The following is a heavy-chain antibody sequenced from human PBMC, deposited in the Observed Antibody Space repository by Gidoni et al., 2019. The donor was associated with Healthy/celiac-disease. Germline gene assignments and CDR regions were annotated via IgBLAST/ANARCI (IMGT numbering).Heavy chain of an antibody. J-gene: IGHJ4*02. Sequence: QVQLQESGPGLVKPSETLSLTCTVSGGPISSYYWSWIRQPPGKGLEWIGYIYYSGSTNYNPSLKSRVTISVDTSKNQFSLKLSSVTAADTAVYYCARSITMVRGVDYFDYWGQGTLVTVSS. CDR3: ARSITMVRGVDYFDY. D-gene: IGHD3-10*01. CDR2: IYYSGST. V-gene: IGHV4-59*01. CDR1: GGPISSYY.